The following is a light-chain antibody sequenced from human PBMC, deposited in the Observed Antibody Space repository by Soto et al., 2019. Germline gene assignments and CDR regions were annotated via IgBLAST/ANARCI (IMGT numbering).Light chain of an antibody. Sequence: QSVLTQPPSVSAAPGQKDTISCSGSTSNIGNNYVSWYQQLPGTAPTLLIYDNNKRPSGIPDRFSGSKSGTSATLGITGLQTGDEADYYCGTWDSSLSAVVFGGGTKLTVL. CDR3: GTWDSSLSAVV. J-gene: IGLJ2*01. CDR1: TSNIGNNY. V-gene: IGLV1-51*01. CDR2: DNN.